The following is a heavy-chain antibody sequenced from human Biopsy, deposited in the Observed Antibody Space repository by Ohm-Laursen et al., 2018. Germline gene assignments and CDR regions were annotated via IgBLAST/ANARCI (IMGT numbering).Heavy chain of an antibody. CDR2: IYPGGGT. D-gene: IGHD3/OR15-3a*01. CDR3: AGIVFGPTNDALDI. Sequence: GTLSLTCPVSGDSIRNYYWSWIRQAAGKGLEWIGRIYPGGGTIYNPSLKSRVTMSADTSKNHFSLNLNSVTAADTAVYYCAGIVFGPTNDALDIWGQGTMVTVSS. J-gene: IGHJ3*02. V-gene: IGHV4-4*07. CDR1: GDSIRNYY.